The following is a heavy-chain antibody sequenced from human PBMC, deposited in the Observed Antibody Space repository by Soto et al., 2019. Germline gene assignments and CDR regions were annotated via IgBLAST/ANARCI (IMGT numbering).Heavy chain of an antibody. V-gene: IGHV4-39*01. Sequence: SETLSLTCTVSDGSISSSSYYWGWIRQPPGKGLEWIGSIYYSGSTYYNPSLKSRVTISVDTSKNQFSLKLSSVTAADTAVYYCARLGLFYYDSSGYYGPGAFDIWGQGTMVTVSS. CDR2: IYYSGST. CDR3: ARLGLFYYDSSGYYGPGAFDI. D-gene: IGHD3-22*01. J-gene: IGHJ3*02. CDR1: DGSISSSSYY.